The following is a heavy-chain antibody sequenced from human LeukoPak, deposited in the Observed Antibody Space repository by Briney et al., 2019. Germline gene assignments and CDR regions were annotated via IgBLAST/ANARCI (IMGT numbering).Heavy chain of an antibody. D-gene: IGHD2-2*01. CDR2: ISGSGGST. Sequence: GGSLRLSCAASGFTFSSYAMSWVRQAPGKGPEWVSVISGSGGSTYYADSVKGRFTISRDNSKNTLYLQMNSLRAEDTAVYYCAKAPGPAAIRDGSWYFDLWGRGTLITVSS. CDR1: GFTFSSYA. J-gene: IGHJ2*01. V-gene: IGHV3-23*01. CDR3: AKAPGPAAIRDGSWYFDL.